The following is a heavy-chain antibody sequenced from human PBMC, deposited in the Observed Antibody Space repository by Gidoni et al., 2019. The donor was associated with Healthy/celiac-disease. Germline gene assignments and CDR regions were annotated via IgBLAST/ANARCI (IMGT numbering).Heavy chain of an antibody. CDR1: GFTFSSYS. V-gene: IGHV3-21*01. J-gene: IGHJ4*02. D-gene: IGHD6-13*01. CDR2: ISSSSSYI. CDR3: ARDPLAGSPAAGTS. Sequence: EVQLVESGGGLVKPGGSLRLSCAASGFTFSSYSMNWVRQAPGKGLEWVSSISSSSSYIYYADSVKGRFTISRDNAKNSLYLQMNSLRAEDTAVYYCARDPLAGSPAAGTSWGQGTLVTVSS.